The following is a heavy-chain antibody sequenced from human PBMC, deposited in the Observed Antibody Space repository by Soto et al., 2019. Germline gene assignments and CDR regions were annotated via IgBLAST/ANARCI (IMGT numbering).Heavy chain of an antibody. J-gene: IGHJ3*02. D-gene: IGHD2-2*01. Sequence: ASVTVSCKAAGYTFPGYYMHWVRQAPRQGLEWMGWINPNSGGTNYAQKFQGWVTMTRDTSISTAYMELSRLRSDDTAVYYCARGQNCSSTSCYFDAFDIWGQGTMVT. V-gene: IGHV1-2*04. CDR3: ARGQNCSSTSCYFDAFDI. CDR2: INPNSGGT. CDR1: GYTFPGYY.